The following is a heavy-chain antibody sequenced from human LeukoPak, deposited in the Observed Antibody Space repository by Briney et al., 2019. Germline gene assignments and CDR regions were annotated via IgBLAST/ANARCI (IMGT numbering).Heavy chain of an antibody. D-gene: IGHD3-10*01. CDR2: ISGSGGST. CDR3: AKRSITMVRGVTYYYGMDV. J-gene: IGHJ6*04. Sequence: GGSLRLSCAASGFTFSSYAMSWARQAPGKGLEWVSAISGSGGSTYYADSVKGRFTISRDNSKNTLYLQMNSLRAEDTAVYYCAKRSITMVRGVTYYYGMDVWGKGTTVTVSS. CDR1: GFTFSSYA. V-gene: IGHV3-23*01.